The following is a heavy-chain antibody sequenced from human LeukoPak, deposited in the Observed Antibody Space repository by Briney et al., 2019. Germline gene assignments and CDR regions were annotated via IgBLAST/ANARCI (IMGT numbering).Heavy chain of an antibody. Sequence: SETLSLTCTVSGGSISSGDYYWRWIRQPPGKGLEWIGYIYYSGSTYYNPSLKSRVTISVDTSKNQFSLKLSSVTAADTAVYYCARDIRFILLNWGQGTLVTVSS. CDR1: GGSISSGDYY. J-gene: IGHJ4*02. CDR2: IYYSGST. CDR3: ARDIRFILLN. V-gene: IGHV4-30-4*08. D-gene: IGHD2-15*01.